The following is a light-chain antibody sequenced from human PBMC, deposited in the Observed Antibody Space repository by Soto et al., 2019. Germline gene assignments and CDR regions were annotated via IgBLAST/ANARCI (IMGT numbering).Light chain of an antibody. CDR1: QSISSY. V-gene: IGKV1-39*01. Sequence: DIQMTQSPSSLSASVGDRVTITCRASQSISSYLNWYQQKPGTAPKLLICTASSLQSGVPSRFSASGSGTDFTLTISSLQPEDFATYYCQQSYSTRYTFGQGTKLEIK. J-gene: IGKJ2*01. CDR3: QQSYSTRYT. CDR2: TAS.